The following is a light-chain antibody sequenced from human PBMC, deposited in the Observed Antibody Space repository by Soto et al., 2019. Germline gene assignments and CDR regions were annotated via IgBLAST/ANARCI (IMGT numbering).Light chain of an antibody. CDR1: SSDVGDYNY. Sequence: QSVLTQPRSVSGSPGQSVTISCTGTSSDVGDYNYVSWYQQHPGKAPKLMIYAVSNRPSGVPDRFSGSKSGKTASLTISGLQAEDEADYYCCSYAGRSYVFGHGTKLTVL. CDR3: CSYAGRSYV. J-gene: IGLJ1*01. V-gene: IGLV2-11*01. CDR2: AVS.